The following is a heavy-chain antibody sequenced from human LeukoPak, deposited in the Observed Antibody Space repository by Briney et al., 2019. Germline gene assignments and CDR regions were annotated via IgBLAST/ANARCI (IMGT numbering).Heavy chain of an antibody. Sequence: PGGSLRLSCAASGFTFSNSAMNWVRQVPGKGLXXXXXIDYDSSHIYYAASVRGRFTXSRDNARNSVYLQMNSLRVEDTAVYYCARDPLRYLRVGHYDYWGQGTLVAVSS. V-gene: IGHV3-21*01. D-gene: IGHD3-9*01. J-gene: IGHJ4*02. CDR3: ARDPLRYLRVGHYDY. CDR2: IDYDSSHI. CDR1: GFTFSNSA.